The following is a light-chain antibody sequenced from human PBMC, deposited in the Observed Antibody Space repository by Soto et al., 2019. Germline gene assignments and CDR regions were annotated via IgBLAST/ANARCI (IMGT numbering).Light chain of an antibody. V-gene: IGLV2-14*01. CDR1: SSDVGGYNY. J-gene: IGLJ1*01. Sequence: QSALTQPASVSGSPGQSITISCTGTSSDVGGYNYVSWYQQHPGKAPKLMIYEVSNRPSGVSNRFSGSKSGNTASLTISGLQAEDEADYYCSSYTSSSTYDFGTGTKRTVL. CDR2: EVS. CDR3: SSYTSSSTYD.